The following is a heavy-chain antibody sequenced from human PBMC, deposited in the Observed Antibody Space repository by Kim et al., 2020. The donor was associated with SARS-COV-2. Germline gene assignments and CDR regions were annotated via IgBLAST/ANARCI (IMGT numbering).Heavy chain of an antibody. CDR2: ISAYNGNT. J-gene: IGHJ4*02. V-gene: IGHV1-18*04. CDR1: GYTFTSYG. Sequence: ASVKVSCKASGYTFTSYGISWVRQAPGQGLEWMGWISAYNGNTNYAQKLQGRVTMTTDTSTSTAYMELRSLRSDDTAVYYCARTDPIGIFGVVILFDYWGQGTLVTVSS. D-gene: IGHD3-3*02. CDR3: ARTDPIGIFGVVILFDY.